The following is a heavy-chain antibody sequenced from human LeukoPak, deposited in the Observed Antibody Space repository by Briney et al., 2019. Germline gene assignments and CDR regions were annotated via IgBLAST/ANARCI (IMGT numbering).Heavy chain of an antibody. V-gene: IGHV1-18*01. CDR1: GYTFTSYG. J-gene: IGHJ6*02. CDR3: ARDFYYGSGSSTGMDV. CDR2: ISAYNGNT. D-gene: IGHD3-10*01. Sequence: ASVTVSFKASGYTFTSYGISWVRQAPGQGLEWMGWISAYNGNTNYAQKLQGRVTMTTDTSTSTAYMELRSLRSDDTAVYYCARDFYYGSGSSTGMDVWGQGTTVTVSS.